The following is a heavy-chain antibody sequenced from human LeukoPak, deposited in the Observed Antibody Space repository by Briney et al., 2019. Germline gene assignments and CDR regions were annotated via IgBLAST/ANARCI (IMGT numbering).Heavy chain of an antibody. J-gene: IGHJ4*02. V-gene: IGHV3-23*01. CDR1: GFTFSSYA. CDR3: AKVCTMVRGATAYYFDY. CDR2: ISGSGGST. D-gene: IGHD3-10*01. Sequence: PGGSLRLSCAASGFTFSSYAMSWVRQAPGKGLEWVSAISGSGGSTYYADSVKGRFTISRDNSKNTLYLQMNSLRAEDTAVYYCAKVCTMVRGATAYYFDYWGQGTLVTVSS.